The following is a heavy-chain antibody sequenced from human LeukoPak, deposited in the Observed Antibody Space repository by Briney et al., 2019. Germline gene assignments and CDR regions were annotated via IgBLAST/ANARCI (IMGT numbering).Heavy chain of an antibody. CDR1: GGSFSGYY. J-gene: IGHJ4*02. Sequence: SETLSLTCAVYGGSFSGYYWSWIRQPPGKGLEWIGEINHSGSTNYNTSLKSRVTISVDTSKNQFSLKLSSVTAADTAVYYCARHLYYCSSTSCYDFDYWGQGTLVTVSS. CDR3: ARHLYYCSSTSCYDFDY. CDR2: INHSGST. D-gene: IGHD2-2*01. V-gene: IGHV4-34*01.